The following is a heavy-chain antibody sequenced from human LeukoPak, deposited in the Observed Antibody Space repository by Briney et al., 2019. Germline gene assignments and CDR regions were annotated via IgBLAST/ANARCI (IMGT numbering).Heavy chain of an antibody. J-gene: IGHJ6*03. CDR1: GFTFSSYG. CDR3: AKDNSDWSNYMDV. V-gene: IGHV3-30*02. Sequence: PGGSLRLSCAASGFTFSSYGMHWVRQAPGKGLEWVAFIRYDGSNKYYADSVKGRFTISRDNPKNTLNLQMNSLRAEDTAVYYCAKDNSDWSNYMDVWGKGTTVTVSS. CDR2: IRYDGSNK. D-gene: IGHD6-19*01.